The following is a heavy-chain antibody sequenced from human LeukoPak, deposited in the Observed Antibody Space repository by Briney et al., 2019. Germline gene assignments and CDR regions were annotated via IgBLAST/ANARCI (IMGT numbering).Heavy chain of an antibody. CDR2: IIPIFGTA. V-gene: IGHV1-69*01. CDR3: AAPPLLTGYPYGI. Sequence: SVKVSCKASGGTFSSYAISWVRQAPGQGLEWMGGIIPIFGTANYAQKFQGRVTVTADESTSTAYMELSSLRSEDTAVYYCAAPPLLTGYPYGIWGQGTMVTVSS. D-gene: IGHD3-9*01. J-gene: IGHJ3*02. CDR1: GGTFSSYA.